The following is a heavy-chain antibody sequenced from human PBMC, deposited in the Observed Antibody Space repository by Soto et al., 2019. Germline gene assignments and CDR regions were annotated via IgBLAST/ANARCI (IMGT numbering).Heavy chain of an antibody. D-gene: IGHD3-10*01. CDR2: TRNKGNSYTT. CDR3: AGGRDTVVRGVMNWFDP. CDR1: GFTFSDHY. V-gene: IGHV3-72*01. J-gene: IGHJ5*02. Sequence: GGSLRLSCVASGFTFSDHYMDWVRQAPGKGLEWVARTRNKGNSYTTEYAASVKGRFTISRDDSKTSLYLQMHGLETEDTAVYYCAGGRDTVVRGVMNWFDPWGQGTLVTVSS.